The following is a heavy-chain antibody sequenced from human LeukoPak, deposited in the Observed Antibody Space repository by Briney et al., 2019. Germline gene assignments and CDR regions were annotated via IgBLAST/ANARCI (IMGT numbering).Heavy chain of an antibody. CDR1: GYSFTSYW. CDR2: IYPGDSDT. V-gene: IGHV5-51*01. D-gene: IGHD3-10*01. Sequence: GESLKISCKGSGYSFTSYWIGWVRQMTGKGLEWMGIIYPGDSDTRYSPSFQGQVTISADKSISTAYLQWSSLKASDTAMYYCATASITMVRGVIISGGYFDYWGQGTLVTVSS. J-gene: IGHJ4*02. CDR3: ATASITMVRGVIISGGYFDY.